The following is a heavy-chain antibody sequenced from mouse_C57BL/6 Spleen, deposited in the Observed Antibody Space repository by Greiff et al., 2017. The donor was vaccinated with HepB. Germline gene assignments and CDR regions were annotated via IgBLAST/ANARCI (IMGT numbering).Heavy chain of an antibody. Sequence: DVQLVESGPELVKPGDSVKISCKASGYSFTGYFMNWVMQSHGKSLEWIGRINPYNGDTFYNQKFKGKATLTVDKSSSTAHMELRSLTSEDSAVYYCARWGDYDEGSFAYWGQGTLVTVSA. CDR2: INPYNGDT. J-gene: IGHJ3*01. V-gene: IGHV1-20*01. CDR1: GYSFTGYF. D-gene: IGHD1-1*01. CDR3: ARWGDYDEGSFAY.